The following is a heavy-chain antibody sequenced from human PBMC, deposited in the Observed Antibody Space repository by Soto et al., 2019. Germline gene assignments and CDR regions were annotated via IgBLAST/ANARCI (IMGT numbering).Heavy chain of an antibody. J-gene: IGHJ5*02. D-gene: IGHD3-3*02. CDR1: GFTFSSYG. Sequence: PGGSLRLSCAASGFTFSSYGMHWVRQAPGKGLEWVAVIWYDGSNKYYADSVKGRFTISRDNSKNTLYLQMNSLRAEDTAVYYCARDRVARIFGAEGSWDWFDPWGQGTLVTVSS. CDR3: ARDRVARIFGAEGSWDWFDP. CDR2: IWYDGSNK. V-gene: IGHV3-33*01.